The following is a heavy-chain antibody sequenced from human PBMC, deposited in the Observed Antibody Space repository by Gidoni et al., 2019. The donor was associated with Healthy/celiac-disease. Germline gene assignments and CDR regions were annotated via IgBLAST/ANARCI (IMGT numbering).Heavy chain of an antibody. CDR2: IIPNLGIA. V-gene: IGHV1-69*04. Sequence: QVQLVQSGAEVKKPGSSVKVSCKASGGTFRSYAISWVRQAPGQGLEWKGRIIPNLGIANYAQKFQGRVTSTADKSTSTAYMELSSLRSEDTAVYYCASTSIAAAGTGVGPWGQGTLVTVSS. CDR1: GGTFRSYA. J-gene: IGHJ5*02. CDR3: ASTSIAAAGTGVGP. D-gene: IGHD6-13*01.